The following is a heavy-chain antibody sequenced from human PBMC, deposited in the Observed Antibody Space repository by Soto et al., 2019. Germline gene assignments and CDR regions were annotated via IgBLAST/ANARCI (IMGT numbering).Heavy chain of an antibody. CDR3: VRDNWNSY. Sequence: AGGSLRLSCAASGFTFRNCWMHWVRQAPGKGLVWVSRVTSDGSSTNYADSVKGRFTISRDNAKNTLYLQMNSLRAEDTAVYYCVRDNWNSYWGQGTLVTVSS. V-gene: IGHV3-74*01. J-gene: IGHJ4*02. D-gene: IGHD1-1*01. CDR1: GFTFRNCW. CDR2: VTSDGSST.